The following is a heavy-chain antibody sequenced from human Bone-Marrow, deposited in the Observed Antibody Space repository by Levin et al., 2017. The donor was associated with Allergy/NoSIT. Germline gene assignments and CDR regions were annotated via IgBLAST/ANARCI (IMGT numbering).Heavy chain of an antibody. V-gene: IGHV3-53*01. J-gene: IGHJ4*02. CDR1: GFTVSSNY. Sequence: SCAASGFTVSSNYMSWVRQAPGKGPEWVSVIYSGGSTYYADSVKGRFTISRDNSKNTLYLQMNSLRAEDTAVYYCARGWFGELCSRWRQGTLVTVSS. CDR3: ARGWFGELCSR. D-gene: IGHD3-10*01. CDR2: IYSGGST.